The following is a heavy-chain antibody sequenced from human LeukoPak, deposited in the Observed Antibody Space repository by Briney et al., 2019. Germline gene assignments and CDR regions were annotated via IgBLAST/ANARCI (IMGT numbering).Heavy chain of an antibody. CDR2: IDPNIGNT. D-gene: IGHD3-22*01. CDR3: ARAGHNSESGGYDY. Sequence: ASVKVSCKPSGYTFIDHYIHRVRQAPGQGLESMGWIDPNIGNTNYAQKFRGRVTMTRDTSSSTAYIELSRLRSDDTAVYYCARAGHNSESGGYDYWGQGTLVTVSS. J-gene: IGHJ4*02. CDR1: GYTFIDHY. V-gene: IGHV1-2*02.